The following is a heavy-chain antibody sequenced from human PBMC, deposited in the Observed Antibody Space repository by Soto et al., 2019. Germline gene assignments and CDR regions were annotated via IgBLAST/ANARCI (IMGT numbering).Heavy chain of an antibody. D-gene: IGHD6-19*01. V-gene: IGHV4-31*03. CDR1: GYFIGAGGYY. CDR3: ARMYSSGSGWFHP. J-gene: IGHJ5*02. Sequence: SETLSLTCFVSGYFIGAGGYYWSWIRHHPGKGLEWIGSFYSSGSIIYNPSLRSRVSITGDMSTNQFSMSLTSVTAADTARYYCARMYSSGSGWFHPWGQGTLVTVSS. CDR2: FYSSGSI.